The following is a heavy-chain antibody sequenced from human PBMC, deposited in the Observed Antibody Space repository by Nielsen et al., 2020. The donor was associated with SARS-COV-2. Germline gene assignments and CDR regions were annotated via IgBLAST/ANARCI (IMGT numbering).Heavy chain of an antibody. CDR3: ARPSGYGFYYYGMDV. CDR2: ISSSSSTI. D-gene: IGHD5-12*01. CDR1: GFTFSSYS. J-gene: IGHJ6*02. Sequence: GESLKISCAASGFTFSSYSMNWVRQAPGKGLEWVSYISSSSSTIYYADSVKGRFTISRDNAKNSLYLQMNSLRAEDTAVYYCARPSGYGFYYYGMDVWGQGTTVTVSS. V-gene: IGHV3-48*04.